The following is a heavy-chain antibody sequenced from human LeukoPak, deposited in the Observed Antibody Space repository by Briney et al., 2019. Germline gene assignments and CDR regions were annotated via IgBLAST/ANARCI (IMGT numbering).Heavy chain of an antibody. V-gene: IGHV6-1*01. CDR3: VKEDGSGWNNKFDY. CDR1: GDSVSSNSAA. Sequence: SQTLSLTCAISGDSVSSNSAAWNWIRQSPSGCLELLGRTYYRSKWYNDYAVSVKSRITINPDTSKNQFSLQLTSVTTEHTAVYYCVKEDGSGWNNKFDYWGQGTLVTVSS. CDR2: TYYRSKWYN. D-gene: IGHD6-19*01. J-gene: IGHJ4*02.